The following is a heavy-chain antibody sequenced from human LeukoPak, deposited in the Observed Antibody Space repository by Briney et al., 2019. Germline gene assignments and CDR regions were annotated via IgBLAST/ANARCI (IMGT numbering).Heavy chain of an antibody. Sequence: ASVKVSCKVSGYTLTELSMHWVRQAPGKGLEWMGGFDPEDGETIYAQKFQGRVTMTEDTSTDTAYMELSSLRSEDTAVYYCARDLGALGSGYYINWFDPWGQGTLVTVSS. CDR1: GYTLTELS. CDR2: FDPEDGET. J-gene: IGHJ5*02. CDR3: ARDLGALGSGYYINWFDP. D-gene: IGHD3-22*01. V-gene: IGHV1-24*01.